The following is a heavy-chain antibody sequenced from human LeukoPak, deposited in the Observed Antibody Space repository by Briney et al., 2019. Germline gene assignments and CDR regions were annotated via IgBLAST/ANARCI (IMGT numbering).Heavy chain of an antibody. J-gene: IGHJ6*04. CDR2: IKQDGSEK. CDR3: ARAGPPFYYYDDMDV. CDR1: GFTFSSYW. V-gene: IGHV3-7*03. Sequence: GGSLRLSCAASGFTFSSYWMSWVRQAPGKGLEWVANIKQDGSEKYYVDSVKGRFTISRDNAKNSLYLQMNSLRAEDTAVYYCARAGPPFYYYDDMDVWGKGTTVTVSS. D-gene: IGHD3-10*01.